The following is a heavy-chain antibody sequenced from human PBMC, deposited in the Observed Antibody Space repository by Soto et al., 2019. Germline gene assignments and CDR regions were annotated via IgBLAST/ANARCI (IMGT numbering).Heavy chain of an antibody. CDR1: EGTVIRDW. Sequence: EVHLVESGGGLVQTGGSLRLSCAIFEGTVIRDWMNWVRQAPGKGLEWVAHTNQDGSEKYYVDSVKGRLTISRDNDRNSLYLQRNSLRAEDTAMFYCSGGVGDAFWGQGTLVTVSS. CDR2: TNQDGSEK. CDR3: SGGVGDAF. D-gene: IGHD1-26*01. V-gene: IGHV3-7*04. J-gene: IGHJ4*02.